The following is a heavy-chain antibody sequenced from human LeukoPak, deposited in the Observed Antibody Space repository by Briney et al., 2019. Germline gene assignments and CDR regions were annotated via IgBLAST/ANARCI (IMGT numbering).Heavy chain of an antibody. Sequence: ASVKVSCKAYGHTFTGYYVHWLQQAPGQGLEWVAWINPNSGATNYAPKFQGRVTLTRDTSITTAYMEVSRLRSDDTAVYYCARDFGRYSGYDFDFWGQGTLVTVSS. D-gene: IGHD5-12*01. CDR3: ARDFGRYSGYDFDF. V-gene: IGHV1-2*02. J-gene: IGHJ4*02. CDR2: INPNSGAT. CDR1: GHTFTGYY.